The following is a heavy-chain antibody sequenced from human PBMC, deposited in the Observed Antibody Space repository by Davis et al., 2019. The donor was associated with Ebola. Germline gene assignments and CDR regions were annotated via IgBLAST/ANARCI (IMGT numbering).Heavy chain of an antibody. Sequence: GGSLRLSCAASGFTFSSYAMSWVRQAPGKGLEWVSAASGNGGGTYYADSVMGRFTVSRDNSRNTLYLQMNSLRAEDTAVYYCAGGDFWSGQFDYWGQGILVTVSS. CDR1: GFTFSSYA. CDR2: ASGNGGGT. CDR3: AGGDFWSGQFDY. V-gene: IGHV3-23*01. D-gene: IGHD3-3*01. J-gene: IGHJ4*02.